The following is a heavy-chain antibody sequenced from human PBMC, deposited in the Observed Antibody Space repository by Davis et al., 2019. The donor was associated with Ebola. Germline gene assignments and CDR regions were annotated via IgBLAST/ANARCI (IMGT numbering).Heavy chain of an antibody. V-gene: IGHV3-7*03. CDR2: IKQDGSEK. J-gene: IGHJ4*02. Sequence: GGSLRLSCAASGFTFSSYWMSWVRQAPGKGLEWVANIKQDGSEKYYVDSVKGRFTISRDNAKNSLYLQMNSLRAEDTAVYYCARGDGYNLWMGYYFDYWGQGTLVTVSS. CDR3: ARGDGYNLWMGYYFDY. CDR1: GFTFSSYW. D-gene: IGHD5-24*01.